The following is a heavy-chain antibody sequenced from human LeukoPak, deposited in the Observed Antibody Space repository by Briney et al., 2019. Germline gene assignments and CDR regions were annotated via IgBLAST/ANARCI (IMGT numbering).Heavy chain of an antibody. Sequence: GGSLRLSCAASGFTFSSYSMSWVRQAPGKGLEWVSSISSSSSYIYYADSVKGRFTIPRDNAKNSLYLQMNSLRAEDTAVYYCARGGRDFDYWGQGTLVTVSS. D-gene: IGHD3-16*01. V-gene: IGHV3-21*01. CDR3: ARGGRDFDY. CDR1: GFTFSSYS. J-gene: IGHJ4*02. CDR2: ISSSSSYI.